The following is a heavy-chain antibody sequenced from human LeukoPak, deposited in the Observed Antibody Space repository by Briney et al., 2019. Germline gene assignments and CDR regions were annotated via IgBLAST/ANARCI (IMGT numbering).Heavy chain of an antibody. CDR2: INPNSGGT. V-gene: IGHV1-2*02. J-gene: IGHJ4*02. D-gene: IGHD3-22*01. CDR3: ARGNYYDSIYYFDY. Sequence: ASVKVSCKASGGTFSSYAISWVRQAPGQGLEWMGWINPNSGGTNYAQKFQGRVTMTRDTSISTAYMELSRLRSDDTAVYYCARGNYYDSIYYFDYWGQGTLVTVSS. CDR1: GGTFSSYA.